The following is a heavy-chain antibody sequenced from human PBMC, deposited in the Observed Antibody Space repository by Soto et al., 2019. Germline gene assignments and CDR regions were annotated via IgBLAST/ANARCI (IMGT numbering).Heavy chain of an antibody. V-gene: IGHV4-34*01. D-gene: IGHD2-15*01. CDR2: INHSGST. J-gene: IGHJ5*02. Sequence: SETLSLTCAVYGGSFSGYYWSWIRQPPGKGLEWIGEINHSGSTNYNPSQKSRVTISVDTSKNQFSLKLSSVTAADTAVYYCARATQDRYCSGGSCYSAWFDPWGQGTLVTVSS. CDR3: ARATQDRYCSGGSCYSAWFDP. CDR1: GGSFSGYY.